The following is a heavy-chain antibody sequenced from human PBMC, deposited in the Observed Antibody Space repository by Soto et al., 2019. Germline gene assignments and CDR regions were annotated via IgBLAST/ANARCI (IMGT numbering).Heavy chain of an antibody. CDR2: ISHLEST. CDR3: ARGGGYDSFDY. V-gene: IGHV4-30-2*06. D-gene: IGHD5-12*01. CDR1: GASIIYGGFS. Sequence: SETLSLTCTVSGASIIYGGFSFICIRQSPGNGLELIGYISHLESTYFHPSFKSRLTMSIDRTRNQFSLKLSSVTAADMAVYYCARGGGYDSFDYWGQGVLVTVSS. J-gene: IGHJ4*02.